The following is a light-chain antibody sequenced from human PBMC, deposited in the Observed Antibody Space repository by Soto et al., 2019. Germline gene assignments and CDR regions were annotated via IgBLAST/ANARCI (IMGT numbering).Light chain of an antibody. V-gene: IGKV1-17*01. CDR3: LQHNSYPQT. CDR2: AAS. J-gene: IGKJ1*01. CDR1: QGIRDA. Sequence: DIQMTQSPSSLSASVGDRVTITCRASQGIRDALGWYQQKPGKAPKRLIYAASSLQSGVPSMFSDSGSETEFTLTISSLQPEDFATYYCLQHNSYPQTFGHGTTVEIK.